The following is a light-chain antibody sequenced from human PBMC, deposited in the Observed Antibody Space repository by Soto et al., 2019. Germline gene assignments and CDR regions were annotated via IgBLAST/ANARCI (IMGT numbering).Light chain of an antibody. CDR1: SPDVGGYNY. J-gene: IGLJ1*01. CDR3: SSYTSSSTLV. CDR2: EVS. V-gene: IGLV2-14*01. Sequence: QAVLTQPASVSGSPGQSNTISCTGTSPDVGGYNYVSWYQQHPGKAPKLMIYEVSNRPSGVSNRFSGAKSGNTASLTISGLQAEDEADYYCSSYTSSSTLVFGTGTKLTVL.